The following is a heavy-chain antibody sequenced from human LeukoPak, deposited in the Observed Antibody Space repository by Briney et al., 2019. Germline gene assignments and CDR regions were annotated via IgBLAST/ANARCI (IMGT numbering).Heavy chain of an antibody. J-gene: IGHJ4*02. V-gene: IGHV3-30-3*01. CDR1: GFTFSSYA. CDR3: ARDGGSAIPFDY. Sequence: PGGSLRLSCAASGFTFSSYAMHWVRQAPGKGLEWVAVISYDGSNKYYADSVKGRFTISRDNSKNTLYLQMNSLRADDTAVYYCARDGGSAIPFDYWGQGTLVTVSS. CDR2: ISYDGSNK.